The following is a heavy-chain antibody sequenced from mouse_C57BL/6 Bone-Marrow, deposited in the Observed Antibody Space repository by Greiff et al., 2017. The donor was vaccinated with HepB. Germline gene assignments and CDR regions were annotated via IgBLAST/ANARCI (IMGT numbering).Heavy chain of an antibody. CDR2: IRLKSDNYAT. Sequence: EVQLQQSGGGLVQPGGSMKLSCVASGFTFSNYWMNWVRQSPEKGLEWVAQIRLKSDNYATHYAESVKGRFTISRDDSKSSVYLQMNNLRAEDTGIYYCTGGAVVATGDYWGQGTTLTVSS. CDR3: TGGAVVATGDY. CDR1: GFTFSNYW. D-gene: IGHD1-1*01. J-gene: IGHJ2*01. V-gene: IGHV6-3*01.